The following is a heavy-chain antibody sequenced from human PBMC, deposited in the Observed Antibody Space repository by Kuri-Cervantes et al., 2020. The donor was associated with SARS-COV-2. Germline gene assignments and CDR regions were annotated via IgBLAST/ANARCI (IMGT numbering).Heavy chain of an antibody. D-gene: IGHD3-3*01. Sequence: LTCAASGFTFSNYAMYWVRQAPGKGLEYVSAISSNGDSTYYADSVKGRFTMSIDNSKNTLYLQMGILRAEDMAVYYCARVSRSGYLDYWGQGTLVTVSS. CDR1: GFTFSNYA. V-gene: IGHV3-64*02. J-gene: IGHJ4*02. CDR2: ISSNGDST. CDR3: ARVSRSGYLDY.